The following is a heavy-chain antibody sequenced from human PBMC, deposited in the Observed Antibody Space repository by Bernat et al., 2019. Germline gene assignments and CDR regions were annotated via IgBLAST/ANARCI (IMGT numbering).Heavy chain of an antibody. Sequence: QLQLQESGPGLVKPSETLSLTCTVSGGSISSSSYYWGWIRQPPGKGLEWIGSIYYSGSTYYNPSLKSRVTISVDTSKNQFSLKLSSVTAADTAVYYCARPEARVITPAPYGDFDVWGRGTLVAVS. J-gene: IGHJ2*01. D-gene: IGHD3-22*01. CDR3: ARPEARVITPAPYGDFDV. CDR2: IYYSGST. CDR1: GGSISSSSYY. V-gene: IGHV4-39*01.